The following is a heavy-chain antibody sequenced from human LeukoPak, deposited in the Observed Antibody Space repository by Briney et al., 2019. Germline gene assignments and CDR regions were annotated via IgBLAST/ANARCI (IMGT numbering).Heavy chain of an antibody. J-gene: IGHJ4*01. D-gene: IGHD5-18*01. V-gene: IGHV1-46*01. Sequence: ASVKVSCKASGYTFTSYYMHWVRQAPGQGLEWMGIINPSGGSTNYPQKFQGRVTMTRDKSTSTAYMELSSLRSEDTAVYYCARGREYSYGYPPDDYWGDRTLVSVSS. CDR3: ARGREYSYGYPPDDY. CDR2: INPSGGST. CDR1: GYTFTSYY.